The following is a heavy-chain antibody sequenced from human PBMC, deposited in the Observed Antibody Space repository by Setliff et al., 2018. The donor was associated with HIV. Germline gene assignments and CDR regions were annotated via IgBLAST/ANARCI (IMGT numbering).Heavy chain of an antibody. V-gene: IGHV5-51*01. J-gene: IGHJ4*02. D-gene: IGHD5-12*01. CDR2: INPGDSDT. CDR1: GYNFATYY. Sequence: GESLKISCKTSGYNFATYYITWVRQMPGKGLEWIGRINPGDSDTGYSPSFQGQVTISADKSISATYLQWNSLKASDTAMYYCATRLLGYSGLGYWGQGTLVTVSS. CDR3: ATRLLGYSGLGY.